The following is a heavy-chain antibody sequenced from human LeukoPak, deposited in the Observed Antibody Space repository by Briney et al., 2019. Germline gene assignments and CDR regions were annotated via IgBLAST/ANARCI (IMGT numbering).Heavy chain of an antibody. D-gene: IGHD3-3*01. CDR2: TYYRSKWYN. CDR1: GDSVSSNSAA. J-gene: IGHJ4*02. CDR3: AREGITIFGVVIVRRFDY. Sequence: SQTLSLTRAISGDSVSSNSAAWNWIRQSPSRGLEWLGRTYYRSKWYNDYAVSVRSRITINPDTSKNQFSLQLNSVTPEDTAVYYCAREGITIFGVVIVRRFDYWGQGTLVTVSS. V-gene: IGHV6-1*01.